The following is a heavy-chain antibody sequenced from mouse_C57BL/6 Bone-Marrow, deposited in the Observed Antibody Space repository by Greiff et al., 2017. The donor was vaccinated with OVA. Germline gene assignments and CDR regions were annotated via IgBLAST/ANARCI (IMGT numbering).Heavy chain of an antibody. J-gene: IGHJ3*01. CDR2: IRNKANNHAT. Sequence: EVMLVESGGGLVQPGGSMKLSCAASGFTFSDAWMDWVRQSPEKGLEWVAEIRNKANNHATYYAESVKGRFTISRDDSKSSVYLQMNSLRAEDTGIYYCTRGGTFAWFAYWGQGTLVTVSA. CDR3: TRGGTFAWFAY. CDR1: GFTFSDAW. V-gene: IGHV6-6*01. D-gene: IGHD4-1*01.